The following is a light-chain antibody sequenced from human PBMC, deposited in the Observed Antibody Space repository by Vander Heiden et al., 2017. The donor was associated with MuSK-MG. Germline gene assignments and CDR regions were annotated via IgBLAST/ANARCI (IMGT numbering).Light chain of an antibody. J-gene: IGLJ1*01. CDR1: SSDVGGYKY. Sequence: QSALTQPASVSGSPGQSITISCTGTSSDVGGYKYVSWYQQHPGKAPKLMIYEVSNRPSGVSNRFSGSKSGNTASLTISGLQAEDEADYYCSSYTSSSTRLYVFGTGTKVTVL. CDR2: EVS. CDR3: SSYTSSSTRLYV. V-gene: IGLV2-14*01.